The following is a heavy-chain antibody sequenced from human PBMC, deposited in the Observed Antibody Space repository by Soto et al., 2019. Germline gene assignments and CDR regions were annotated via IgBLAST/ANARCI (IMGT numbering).Heavy chain of an antibody. CDR1: GYRFTLYC. V-gene: IGHV5-51*01. D-gene: IGHD2-8*01. Sequence: PGETLKITCLGSGYRFTLYCIGWVLQMPWKGLEWLGNVYPSDSDVRYIPPFEGRFTITSNNSIYPALLHLLNPKASDTAIDYCTNGATNPFDSWGQDTRVTISS. CDR2: VYPSDSDV. CDR3: TNGATNPFDS. J-gene: IGHJ4*02.